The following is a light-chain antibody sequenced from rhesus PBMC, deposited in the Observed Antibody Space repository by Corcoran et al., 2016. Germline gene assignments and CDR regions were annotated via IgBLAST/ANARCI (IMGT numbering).Light chain of an antibody. CDR2: GAS. CDR3: QQYSNWYS. V-gene: IGKV3-42*03. CDR1: QSVSSS. J-gene: IGKJ2*01. Sequence: EIVMTQSPATLSLSPGERATLSCRASQSVSSSLAWYQQKPGQAPRLLIYGASSRANGIPDRFSGSGAGKELTLNISSLEPEDFAVYYCQQYSNWYSFGQGTKVEIK.